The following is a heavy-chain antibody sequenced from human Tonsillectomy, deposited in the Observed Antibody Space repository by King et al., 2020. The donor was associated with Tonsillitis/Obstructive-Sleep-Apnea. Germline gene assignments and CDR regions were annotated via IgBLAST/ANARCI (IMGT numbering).Heavy chain of an antibody. J-gene: IGHJ4*02. CDR3: AIDPNYYDSSGYYYYSYYFDY. CDR1: GYTFTSYY. CDR2: INPSGGST. D-gene: IGHD3-22*01. Sequence: QLVQSGAEVKKPGASVKVSCKASGYTFTSYYMHWVRQAPGQGLEWMGIINPSGGSTSYAQKVQGRVTMTRDTSTSTVYMELSSLRSEDTAVYYCAIDPNYYDSSGYYYYSYYFDYWGQGTLVTVSS. V-gene: IGHV1-46*01.